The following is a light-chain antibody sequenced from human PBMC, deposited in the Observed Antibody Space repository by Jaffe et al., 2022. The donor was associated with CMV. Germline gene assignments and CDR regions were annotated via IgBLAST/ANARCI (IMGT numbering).Light chain of an antibody. V-gene: IGKV1-5*03. CDR2: EAF. CDR3: QRYDSFSKT. CDR1: QSIGNW. Sequence: DIQMTQSPSTLSASVGDRVTITCRASQSIGNWLAWYQQRPGKAPKLLIYEAFTLESGVPSRFSGSGSGTEFTLTISSLQPDDFATYYCQRYDSFSKTFGQGTKVEIK. J-gene: IGKJ1*01.